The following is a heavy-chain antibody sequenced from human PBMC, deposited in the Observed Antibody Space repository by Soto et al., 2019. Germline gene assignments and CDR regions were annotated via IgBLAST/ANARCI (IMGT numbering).Heavy chain of an antibody. CDR2: IIPIFGTA. V-gene: IGHV1-69*13. D-gene: IGHD3-10*01. Sequence: SVKVSCKASGGTFSSYAISCVRQAPGQGLEWMGGIIPIFGTANYAQKFQGRVTITADESTSTAYMELSSLRSEDTAVYYCARDQHRRITMVRGVRIGAFDIWGQGTMVTVS. CDR3: ARDQHRRITMVRGVRIGAFDI. CDR1: GGTFSSYA. J-gene: IGHJ3*02.